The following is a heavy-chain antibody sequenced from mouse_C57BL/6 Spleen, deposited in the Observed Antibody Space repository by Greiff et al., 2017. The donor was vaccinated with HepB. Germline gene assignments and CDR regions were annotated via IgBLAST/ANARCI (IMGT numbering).Heavy chain of an antibody. CDR3: AKLSTVYYAMDY. CDR1: GYAFSSSW. Sequence: VQLQQSGPELVKPGASVKISCKASGYAFSSSWMNWVKQRPGKGLEWIGRIYPGDGDTNYNGKFKGKATLTADKSSSTAYMQLSSLTSEDSAVYFCAKLSTVYYAMDYWGQGTSVTVSS. J-gene: IGHJ4*01. V-gene: IGHV1-82*01. D-gene: IGHD1-1*01. CDR2: IYPGDGDT.